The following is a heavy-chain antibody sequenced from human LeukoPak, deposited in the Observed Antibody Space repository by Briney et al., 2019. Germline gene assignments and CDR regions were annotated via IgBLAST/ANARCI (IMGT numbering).Heavy chain of an antibody. D-gene: IGHD1-26*01. J-gene: IGHJ4*02. CDR2: INPNSGGT. CDR3: ARSRRGNNGSYGY. CDR1: VYTFTVYY. V-gene: IGHV1-2*02. Sequence: ASVKVSSKASVYTFTVYYMHWVRQAPGQGVERMGWINPNSGGTNYAQKFQGRVTMTRATSISTAYMELSRLRSDDAAVYYCARSRRGNNGSYGYWGQGTLVTVSS.